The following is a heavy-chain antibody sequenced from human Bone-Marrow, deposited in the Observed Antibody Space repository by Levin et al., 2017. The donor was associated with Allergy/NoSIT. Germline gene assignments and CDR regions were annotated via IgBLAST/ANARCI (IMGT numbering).Heavy chain of an antibody. CDR2: IHYSGTT. D-gene: IGHD3-10*01. V-gene: IGHV4-30-4*01. Sequence: SQTLSLTCTVSGGSISSGDYYWSWIRQPPGKGLEWIGYIHYSGTTYYNPSLKSRVTISVDTSKNQFSLKLNSVTAADTAVYYCDSYGFGDPFDIWGQGTMVTVSS. CDR1: GGSISSGDYY. J-gene: IGHJ3*02. CDR3: DSYGFGDPFDI.